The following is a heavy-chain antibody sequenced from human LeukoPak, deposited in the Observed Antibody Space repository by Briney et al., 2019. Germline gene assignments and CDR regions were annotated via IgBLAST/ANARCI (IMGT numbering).Heavy chain of an antibody. CDR3: ARDTHLSYAAGFDC. V-gene: IGHV3-7*01. D-gene: IGHD3-10*01. CDR1: GFTFSFYW. CDR2: IKEDGSEK. Sequence: GGSLRLSREATGFTFSFYWMSWVRQAPGRGLEWVANIKEDGSEKNYIDSVKGRFTISRDNAKNSLYLQMTSLRAEDTALYYCARDTHLSYAAGFDCWGQGTLVTVSS. J-gene: IGHJ4*02.